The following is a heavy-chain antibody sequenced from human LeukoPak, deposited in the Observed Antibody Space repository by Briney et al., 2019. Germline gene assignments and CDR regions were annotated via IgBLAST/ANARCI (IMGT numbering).Heavy chain of an antibody. J-gene: IGHJ5*02. CDR2: INHSGST. D-gene: IGHD2-8*01. V-gene: IGHV4-34*01. Sequence: SETLSLTCAVYGGSFSGYYWSWSRQPPGKGLEWIGEINHSGSTNYNPSLKSRVTISVDTSKNQFSLKLSSVTAADTAVYYCARGNIVLIVYAMDWFDPWGLRTLVTVSS. CDR1: GGSFSGYY. CDR3: ARGNIVLIVYAMDWFDP.